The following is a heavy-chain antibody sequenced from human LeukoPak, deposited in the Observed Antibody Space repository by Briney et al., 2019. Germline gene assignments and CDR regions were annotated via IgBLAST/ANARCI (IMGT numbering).Heavy chain of an antibody. CDR3: ARNNGMDV. Sequence: GGSLRLSCAAAGFALSSHWMTWVRQVPGRGPEWVANVNRDGSETYYLDSVKGRFTISKDNAKNSLYLQMNSLRAEDTALYHCARNNGMDVWGQGTTVIVSS. J-gene: IGHJ6*02. V-gene: IGHV3-7*03. CDR2: VNRDGSET. CDR1: GFALSSHW.